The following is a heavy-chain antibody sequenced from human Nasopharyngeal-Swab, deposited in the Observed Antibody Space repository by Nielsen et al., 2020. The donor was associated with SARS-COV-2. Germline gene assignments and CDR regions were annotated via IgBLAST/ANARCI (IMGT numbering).Heavy chain of an antibody. V-gene: IGHV3-23*01. CDR3: ANRMPTVGATRYYCFDS. Sequence: GESLKISCAASGFTFISYAMSWVRQAPGKGLEWVSTISGSGGSTYYADSVKGRFTISRDNSKNTLYLQMSSLRAEDTAVYYCANRMPTVGATRYYCFDSWGQGTLVTVSS. D-gene: IGHD1-26*01. CDR1: GFTFISYA. J-gene: IGHJ4*02. CDR2: ISGSGGST.